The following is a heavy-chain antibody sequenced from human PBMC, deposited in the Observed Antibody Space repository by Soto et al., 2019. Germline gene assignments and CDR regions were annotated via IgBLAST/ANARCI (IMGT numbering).Heavy chain of an antibody. CDR3: ARTYYYDSTGYYRTFEY. Sequence: GGSLRLSCAASGFTFGSYAMSWVRLAPGKGMEWVSVAGPSGSSTFYSDSVMGRFTISRDNAENTLYLQMNSLRVADTALYCCARTYYYDSTGYYRTFEYWGQGTLVTVSS. CDR2: AGPSGSST. V-gene: IGHV3-23*01. D-gene: IGHD3-22*01. J-gene: IGHJ4*02. CDR1: GFTFGSYA.